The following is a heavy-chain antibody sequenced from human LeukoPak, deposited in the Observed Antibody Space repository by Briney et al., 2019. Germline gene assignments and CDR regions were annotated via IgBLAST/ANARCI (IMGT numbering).Heavy chain of an antibody. CDR3: ADLGTSD. Sequence: GGSLRLSCAVSGFRFSSQWMTWVRQAPGTGLEWVATINSDGSAKYHVNSVKGRFTISRDNAKNLVYLQMSILRAEDTAVYYCADLGTSDCGQGTLVTVSS. CDR2: INSDGSAK. D-gene: IGHD1-7*01. V-gene: IGHV3-7*01. J-gene: IGHJ4*02. CDR1: GFRFSSQW.